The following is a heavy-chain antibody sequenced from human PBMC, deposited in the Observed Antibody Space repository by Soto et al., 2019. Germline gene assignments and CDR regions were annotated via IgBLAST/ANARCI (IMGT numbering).Heavy chain of an antibody. D-gene: IGHD1-26*01. CDR1: GGSISSSSYY. J-gene: IGHJ3*02. Sequence: SETLSLTCTVSGGSISSSSYYWGWIRQPPGKGLEWIGGIYYSGGTYYNPSLKSRVTISVDTSKNQFSLKLSAVTAADTAVYYCARDQGLLDAFDIWGQGTMVTVSS. CDR3: ARDQGLLDAFDI. CDR2: IYYSGGT. V-gene: IGHV4-39*07.